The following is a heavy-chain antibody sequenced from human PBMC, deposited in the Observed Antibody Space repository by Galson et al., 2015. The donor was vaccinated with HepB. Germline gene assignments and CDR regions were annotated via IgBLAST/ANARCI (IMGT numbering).Heavy chain of an antibody. CDR2: ISHSGTTV. Sequence: SQRLSCAASGFTFSDYYMSWMRQAPGKGLEWLSYISHSGTTVYHADSLKGRFSISRDNAKNSLYLQMNSLRAEDTAVYYCARGLGGYWGQGTLVTVSS. V-gene: IGHV3-11*01. J-gene: IGHJ4*02. D-gene: IGHD2-15*01. CDR1: GFTFSDYY. CDR3: ARGLGGY.